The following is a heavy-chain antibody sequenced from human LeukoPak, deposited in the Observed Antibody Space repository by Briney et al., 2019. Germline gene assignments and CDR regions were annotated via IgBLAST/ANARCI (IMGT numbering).Heavy chain of an antibody. Sequence: GGSLRLSCAASGFTFSSNGMSWVRQAQGKGLEWVSGISASTGGTYYADSVKGRFTISRDISKSTLYLQMNSLRADDTAVYYCAKIQGWFNDAFHIGGQGTMVTVSS. V-gene: IGHV3-23*01. CDR2: ISASTGGT. D-gene: IGHD6-19*01. J-gene: IGHJ3*02. CDR1: GFTFSSNG. CDR3: AKIQGWFNDAFHI.